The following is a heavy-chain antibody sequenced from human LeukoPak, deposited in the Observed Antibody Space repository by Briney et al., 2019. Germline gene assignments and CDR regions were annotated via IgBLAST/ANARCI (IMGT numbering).Heavy chain of an antibody. Sequence: PGGSLRLSCAASGLTFSSYAMSWVRQAPGKGLEWVSAISGSGGSTYYADSVKGRFTISRDNSKNTLYLQMNSLRAEDTAVYYCAKDPFSPTVAGTFDYWGQGTLVTVSS. CDR2: ISGSGGST. V-gene: IGHV3-23*01. CDR1: GLTFSSYA. D-gene: IGHD6-19*01. CDR3: AKDPFSPTVAGTFDY. J-gene: IGHJ4*02.